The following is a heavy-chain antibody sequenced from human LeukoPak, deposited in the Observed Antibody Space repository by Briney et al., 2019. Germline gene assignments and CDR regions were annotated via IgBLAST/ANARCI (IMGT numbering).Heavy chain of an antibody. CDR3: ARDPLERYDFWSGYFYMDV. Sequence: PGGSLRLSCAASGLSFSTYDMTWVRQAPGNGLEWVANIKQDGSEKYYVDSVKGRFTSSRDNAKNSLYLQMNSLRAEDTAVYYCARDPLERYDFWSGYFYMDVWGKGTTVTVSS. CDR1: GLSFSTYD. D-gene: IGHD3-3*01. V-gene: IGHV3-7*01. CDR2: IKQDGSEK. J-gene: IGHJ6*03.